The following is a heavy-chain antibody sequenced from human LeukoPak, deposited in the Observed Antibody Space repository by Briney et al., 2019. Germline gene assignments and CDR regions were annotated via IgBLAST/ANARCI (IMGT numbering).Heavy chain of an antibody. J-gene: IGHJ4*02. CDR2: ISGSGGST. CDR3: AKDLAGGLYYFDY. D-gene: IGHD2-15*01. Sequence: GGSLRLSCAASGFTFSSYAMSWVRQAPGEGLEWVSAISGSGGSTYYADSVKGRFTISRDNSKNTLYLQMNSLRAEDTAVYYCAKDLAGGLYYFDYWGQGTLVTVSS. CDR1: GFTFSSYA. V-gene: IGHV3-23*01.